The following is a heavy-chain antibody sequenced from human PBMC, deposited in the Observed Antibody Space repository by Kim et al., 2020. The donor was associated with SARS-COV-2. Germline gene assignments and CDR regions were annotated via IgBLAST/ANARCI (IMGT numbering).Heavy chain of an antibody. V-gene: IGHV3-30*04. CDR1: GFTFSSYA. J-gene: IGHJ6*01. CDR2: ISYDGSNK. Sequence: GGSLRLSCAASGFTFSSYAMHWVRQAPGKGLEWVAVISYDGSNKYYADSVKGRFTISRDNSKNTLYLQMNSLRAEDTAVYYCARAPNGRRHNWNDYYYYG. CDR3: ARAPNGRRHNWNDYYYYG. D-gene: IGHD1-1*01.